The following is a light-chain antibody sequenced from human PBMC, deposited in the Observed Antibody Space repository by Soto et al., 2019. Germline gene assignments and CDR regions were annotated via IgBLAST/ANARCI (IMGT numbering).Light chain of an antibody. CDR3: QSYDISLSGVV. J-gene: IGLJ2*01. CDR1: SSNIGAGYN. CDR2: GNR. V-gene: IGLV1-40*01. Sequence: QSVLTQPPSVSGAPGQRVTISCTGSSSNIGAGYNVLWYQHLPGTAPKVLIYGNRHRPSGVPDRFSGSKSGTSASLAITGLQADDEADYYCQSYDISLSGVVFGGGTKVTVL.